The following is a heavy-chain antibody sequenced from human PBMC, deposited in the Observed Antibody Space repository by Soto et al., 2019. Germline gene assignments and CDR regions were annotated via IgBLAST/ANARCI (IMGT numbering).Heavy chain of an antibody. D-gene: IGHD5-12*01. Sequence: PSETLSLTCTVSGGSISSSSYYWGWIRQPPGKGLEWIGSIYYSGSTYYNPSLKSRVTISVDTSKNQFSLKLSSVTAADTAVYYCARLSGYDFDYYYYYMDVWGKGTTVTVSS. CDR1: GGSISSSSYY. J-gene: IGHJ6*03. V-gene: IGHV4-39*01. CDR2: IYYSGST. CDR3: ARLSGYDFDYYYYYMDV.